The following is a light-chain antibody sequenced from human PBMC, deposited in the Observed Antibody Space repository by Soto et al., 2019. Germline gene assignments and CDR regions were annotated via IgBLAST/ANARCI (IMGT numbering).Light chain of an antibody. CDR3: SSFSSSTTLHV. J-gene: IGLJ1*01. Sequence: QSALTQPASVSGSPGQSITISCTGTSSDVGGYKYVSWYQHHADKAPKLMIYEVSNRPSGVSNRFSGSKSGNTASLTIYGLQAEDEADYYCSSFSSSTTLHVFGTGTKVTVL. CDR1: SSDVGGYKY. V-gene: IGLV2-14*01. CDR2: EVS.